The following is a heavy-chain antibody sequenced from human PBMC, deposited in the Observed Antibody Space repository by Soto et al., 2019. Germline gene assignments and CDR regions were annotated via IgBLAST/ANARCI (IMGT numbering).Heavy chain of an antibody. CDR3: VRDPGFGLWNGMDV. J-gene: IGHJ6*02. Sequence: QVQLVESGGGVVQPGGSLRLSCAASGFTFINFAMHWVRQAPGKGLEWVAVIWHDGSNKYYADSVEGRFTISRDNFKRTLYLQMDSLRVEDTVVYYCVRDPGFGLWNGMDVWGQGTTVTVSS. D-gene: IGHD3-3*01. CDR1: GFTFINFA. V-gene: IGHV3-33*01. CDR2: IWHDGSNK.